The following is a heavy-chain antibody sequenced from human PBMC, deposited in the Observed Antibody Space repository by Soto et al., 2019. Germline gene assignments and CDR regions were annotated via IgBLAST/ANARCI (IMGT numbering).Heavy chain of an antibody. D-gene: IGHD6-6*01. Sequence: EVQLVESGGGLVQPGGSLRLSCAAPGFTVSSNYMSWVRQAPGKGLEWVSVIYSGGSTYYADSVKGRFTISRHNSNTTLYLQMNSLRPEDTAVYYCARGEVLHSSTDYWGQGTLVTVSS. J-gene: IGHJ4*02. V-gene: IGHV3-53*04. CDR1: GFTVSSNY. CDR2: IYSGGST. CDR3: ARGEVLHSSTDY.